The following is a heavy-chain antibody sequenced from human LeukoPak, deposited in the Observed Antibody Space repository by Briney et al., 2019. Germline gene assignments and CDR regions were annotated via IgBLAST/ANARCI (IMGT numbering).Heavy chain of an antibody. J-gene: IGHJ4*02. D-gene: IGHD3-16*01. V-gene: IGHV4-59*01. CDR3: TRGAGWLIDY. CDR2: IHNSGTS. Sequence: TSETLSLTRTVSDDSISDYYRGWIRQPPGKGLEWIGYIHNSGTSTYNLSLKSRVTISADTSKNQFSLKLNSMTTADTAVYYCTRGAGWLIDYWGQGILVTVSS. CDR1: DDSISDYY.